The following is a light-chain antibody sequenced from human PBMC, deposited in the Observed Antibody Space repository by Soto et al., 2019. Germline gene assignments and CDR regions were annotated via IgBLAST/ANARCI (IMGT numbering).Light chain of an antibody. CDR3: QQSYSTPLT. V-gene: IGKV1-39*01. CDR2: AAS. J-gene: IGKJ4*01. Sequence: DIQMAQSPSSLSASVRDRVNITCRASQSISSHLNWYQQKPGKAPKLLIYAASSLQSGVPSRFSGSGSGTDFTLTISSLQPEDFATFYCQQSYSTPLTFGGGTKVDIK. CDR1: QSISSH.